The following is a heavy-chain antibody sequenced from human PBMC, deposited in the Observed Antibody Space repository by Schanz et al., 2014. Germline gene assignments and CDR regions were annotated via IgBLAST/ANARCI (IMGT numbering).Heavy chain of an antibody. CDR1: GFTFTNYA. CDR2: ISGTGGDDT. V-gene: IGHV3-23*01. Sequence: DVHLLESGGGLVQPGGSLRLSCAASGFTFTNYAMSWVRQAPGKGLLWVSSISGTGGDDTYYADSVKGRFTISRDNSKNTLFLQMNSLRAEDTAVYYCAKDAENTAMITDYFDYWGQGTLVTVSS. J-gene: IGHJ4*02. CDR3: AKDAENTAMITDYFDY. D-gene: IGHD5-18*01.